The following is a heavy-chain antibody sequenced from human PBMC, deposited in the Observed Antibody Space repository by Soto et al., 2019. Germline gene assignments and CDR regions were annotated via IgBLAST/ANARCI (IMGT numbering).Heavy chain of an antibody. D-gene: IGHD3-10*01. CDR2: IYPGDSDT. CDR3: ARRSYSSIYYYGMDV. Sequence: GESLKISCKGSGYSFTSYWIGWVRQMPGKGLEWMGIIYPGDSDTRYNPSFQGQDTNSADKSISTANLQWSSLKASDTAMYYYARRSYSSIYYYGMDVWGQGTTVTVSS. J-gene: IGHJ6*02. CDR1: GYSFTSYW. V-gene: IGHV5-51*01.